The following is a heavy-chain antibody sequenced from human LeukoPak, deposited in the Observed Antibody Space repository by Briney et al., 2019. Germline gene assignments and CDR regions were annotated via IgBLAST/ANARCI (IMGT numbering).Heavy chain of an antibody. CDR3: AKRGKDNPGYYNYFDS. CDR1: GFTFSTYG. D-gene: IGHD3-9*01. V-gene: IGHV3-30*02. Sequence: GGSLRLSCATSGFTFSTYGMHWVRQAPGKGLEWVAFIGYDGSEIHYADSVKGRFTISRDNSKNTVHLQMGGLRGEDTAVYYCAKRGKDNPGYYNYFDSWGQGTLVTVSS. J-gene: IGHJ4*02. CDR2: IGYDGSEI.